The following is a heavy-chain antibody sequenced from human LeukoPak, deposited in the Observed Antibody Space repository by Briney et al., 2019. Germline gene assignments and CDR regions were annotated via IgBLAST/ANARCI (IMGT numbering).Heavy chain of an antibody. D-gene: IGHD2-21*02. Sequence: GGSLRLSCAASGFTFDDYAMHCVRQAPGKGLEWVSGISWNSGSIGYADSVKGRFTISRDNAKNSLCLQMNSLRAEDTALYYCAKDIFPDVVVTASYAFDIWGQGTMVTVSS. CDR3: AKDIFPDVVVTASYAFDI. CDR1: GFTFDDYA. V-gene: IGHV3-9*01. CDR2: ISWNSGSI. J-gene: IGHJ3*02.